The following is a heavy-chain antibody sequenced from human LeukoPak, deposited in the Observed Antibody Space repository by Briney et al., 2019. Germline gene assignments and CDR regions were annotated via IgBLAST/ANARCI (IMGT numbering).Heavy chain of an antibody. CDR2: FDPEDGET. D-gene: IGHD3-22*01. CDR1: GYTLTELS. J-gene: IGHJ4*02. CDR3: ATRTYYDSSGPPDY. Sequence: AASVKVSCKVSGYTLTELSMHWVRQAPGKGLEWMGCFDPEDGETIYAQKFQGRVTMTEDTSTDTAYMELSSLRSEDTAVYYCATRTYYDSSGPPDYWGQGTLVTVSS. V-gene: IGHV1-24*01.